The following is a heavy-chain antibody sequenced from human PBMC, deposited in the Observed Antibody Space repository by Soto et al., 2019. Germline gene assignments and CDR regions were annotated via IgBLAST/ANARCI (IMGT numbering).Heavy chain of an antibody. CDR2: IIPIFGTA. V-gene: IGHV1-69*13. CDR1: GGTFSSYA. Sequence: ASVKVSCKASGGTFSSYAISWVRQAPGQGLEWMGGIIPIFGTANYAQKFQGRVTITADESTSTAYMELSSLRSEDTAVYYCAREYYYDSSGYSFDYWGRGTLVTVSS. D-gene: IGHD3-22*01. CDR3: AREYYYDSSGYSFDY. J-gene: IGHJ4*02.